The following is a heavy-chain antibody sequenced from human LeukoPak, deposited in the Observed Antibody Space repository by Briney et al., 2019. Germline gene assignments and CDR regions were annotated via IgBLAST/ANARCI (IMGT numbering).Heavy chain of an antibody. Sequence: GGSLRLSCAASGFTFSSYGMHWVRQAPGKGLEWVAFIRYDGSKKYYADSVKGRFTISRDNSKNTLYLQMNSLRAEDTAVYYCAKGFDYGDEYWGQGTLVTVSS. CDR3: AKGFDYGDEY. CDR1: GFTFSSYG. V-gene: IGHV3-30*02. CDR2: IRYDGSKK. D-gene: IGHD4-17*01. J-gene: IGHJ4*02.